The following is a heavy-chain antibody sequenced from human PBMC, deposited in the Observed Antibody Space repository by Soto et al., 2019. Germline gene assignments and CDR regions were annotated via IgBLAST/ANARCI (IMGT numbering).Heavy chain of an antibody. J-gene: IGHJ3*02. CDR2: INAGNGNT. D-gene: IGHD4-17*01. CDR3: ARGAGYGDYVTAFDI. Sequence: QVQLVQSGAEVKKPGASVKVSCKASGYTFTSYAMHWVRQAPGQRLEWMGWINAGNGNTKYSQKFQGRVTITRDTSASTAYMELSSLRSEDTAVYYCARGAGYGDYVTAFDIWGQGTMVTVSS. CDR1: GYTFTSYA. V-gene: IGHV1-3*01.